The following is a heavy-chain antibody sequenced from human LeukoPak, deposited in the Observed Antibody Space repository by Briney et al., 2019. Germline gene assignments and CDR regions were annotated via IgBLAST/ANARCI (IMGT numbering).Heavy chain of an antibody. CDR2: ISSSSSTI. Sequence: PGGSLRLSCAASGFTFSSYRMTWVRQAPGKGLEWVSYISSSSSTIYYADSVKGRFTISRDNAKNSLYLQMNSLRDEDTAVYYCARGRITIFGVVITKHNWFDPWGQGTLVTVSS. V-gene: IGHV3-48*02. CDR3: ARGRITIFGVVITKHNWFDP. J-gene: IGHJ5*02. CDR1: GFTFSSYR. D-gene: IGHD3-3*01.